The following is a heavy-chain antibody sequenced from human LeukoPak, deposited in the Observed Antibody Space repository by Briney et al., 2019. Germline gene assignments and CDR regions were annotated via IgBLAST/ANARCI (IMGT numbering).Heavy chain of an antibody. V-gene: IGHV3-7*01. Sequence: GGSLRLSCAASGFTFTDFWMSWVRQAPGKGLEWVANIQEDGKKENYVDSVKGRFTISRDNAKNSVHLQMNSLRVEDTAVYYCAKDIVGGGDDYWGQGTLVTVSS. CDR2: IQEDGKKE. J-gene: IGHJ4*02. CDR1: GFTFTDFW. CDR3: AKDIVGGGDDY. D-gene: IGHD2-21*02.